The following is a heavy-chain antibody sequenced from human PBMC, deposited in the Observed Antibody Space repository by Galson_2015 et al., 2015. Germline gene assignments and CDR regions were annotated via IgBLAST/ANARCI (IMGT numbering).Heavy chain of an antibody. D-gene: IGHD6-19*01. CDR3: ARDPQDNSGWSCYFDY. CDR1: GFTVSGNY. Sequence: SLRLSCAASGFTVSGNYMSWVRQAPGKGLEWVAVISYDGSKKYYADSVKGRFTISRDNSKDTLYLQMNSLRAEDTAVYCCARDPQDNSGWSCYFDYWGQGTLVTVSS. V-gene: IGHV3-30-3*01. J-gene: IGHJ4*02. CDR2: ISYDGSKK.